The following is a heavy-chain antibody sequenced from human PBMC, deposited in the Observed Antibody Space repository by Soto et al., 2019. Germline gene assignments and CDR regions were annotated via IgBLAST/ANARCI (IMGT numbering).Heavy chain of an antibody. V-gene: IGHV4-30-2*05. CDR1: GGSISSGGYS. J-gene: IGHJ4*02. CDR3: ASTLYGSGSYYNSYPPLY. D-gene: IGHD3-10*01. CDR2: IYHSGST. Sequence: SETLSLTCAVSGGSISSGGYSWSWIRQPPGKGLEWIGYIYHSGSTYYNPSLKSRVAISVDTSKNQFSLNLSSVTAEDTAVYYCASTLYGSGSYYNSYPPLYWGQGTLVTVSS.